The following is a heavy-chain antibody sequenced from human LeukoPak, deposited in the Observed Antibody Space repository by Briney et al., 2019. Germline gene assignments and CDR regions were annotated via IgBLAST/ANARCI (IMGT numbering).Heavy chain of an antibody. CDR3: ARDGSTVTTYHDAFDI. D-gene: IGHD4-17*01. J-gene: IGHJ3*02. CDR2: ISSSGSTI. V-gene: IGHV3-48*03. Sequence: GGSLRLSCAASGFTFSSYEMNWVRQAPGKGLEWVSYISSSGSTIYYADSVKGRFTISRDNAKNSLYLQMNSLRAGDTAVYYCARDGSTVTTYHDAFDIWGQGTMVTVSS. CDR1: GFTFSSYE.